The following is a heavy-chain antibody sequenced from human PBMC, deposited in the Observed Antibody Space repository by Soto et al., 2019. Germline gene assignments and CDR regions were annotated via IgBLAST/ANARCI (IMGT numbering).Heavy chain of an antibody. J-gene: IGHJ4*02. CDR3: ARDRDLAVPAAVIYFDS. D-gene: IGHD2-2*01. CDR2: IKRDGSEK. Sequence: GGSLRLSCAASGFSISDYWMSWVRQAPGKGLEWVANIKRDGSEKYYVDSVKGRFTISRDNAKNSLYLQMNSLRADDTAVYYCARDRDLAVPAAVIYFDSWGQGTLVTVSS. CDR1: GFSISDYW. V-gene: IGHV3-7*01.